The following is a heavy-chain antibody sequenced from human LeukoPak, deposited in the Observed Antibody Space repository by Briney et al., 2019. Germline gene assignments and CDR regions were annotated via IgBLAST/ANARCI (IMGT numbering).Heavy chain of an antibody. CDR1: GGSISSSSYY. V-gene: IGHV4-39*07. D-gene: IGHD6-13*01. Sequence: SETLSLTCTVSGGSISSSSYYWGWIRQPPGRGLEWIGSIYYSGSTYYNPSLKSRVTISVDTSKNQFSLKLSSVTAADTAVYYCARDREQQLVHPFDYWGQGTLVTVSS. J-gene: IGHJ4*02. CDR2: IYYSGST. CDR3: ARDREQQLVHPFDY.